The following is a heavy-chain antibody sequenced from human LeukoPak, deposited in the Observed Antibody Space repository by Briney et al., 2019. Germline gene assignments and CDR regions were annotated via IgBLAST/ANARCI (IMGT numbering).Heavy chain of an antibody. CDR3: ARLVGASWFDS. J-gene: IGHJ5*01. V-gene: IGHV6-1*01. D-gene: IGHD1-26*01. CDR1: GDSVSTNSAT. Sequence: SQTLSLTCAISGDSVSTNSATWTWLRQSPSRGLEWLGRTYYRSKWYNDYAVSMKSRITINPDTSKNQFSLQLNSVTPEDTAVYYCARLVGASWFDSWGQGTLVTVSS. CDR2: TYYRSKWYN.